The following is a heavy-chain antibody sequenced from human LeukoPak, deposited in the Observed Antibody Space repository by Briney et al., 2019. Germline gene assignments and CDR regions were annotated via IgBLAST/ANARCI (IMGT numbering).Heavy chain of an antibody. Sequence: ASVKVSCKASGYTFTSNDINWVRQVTGQGLEWMGWMNPNSGNTGYAQKFQGRVTMTRNTSISTAYMELSSLRSEDTAVYYCARGPIAAAGYYFDYWGQGTLVTVSS. J-gene: IGHJ4*02. CDR3: ARGPIAAAGYYFDY. CDR1: GYTFTSND. V-gene: IGHV1-8*01. CDR2: MNPNSGNT. D-gene: IGHD6-13*01.